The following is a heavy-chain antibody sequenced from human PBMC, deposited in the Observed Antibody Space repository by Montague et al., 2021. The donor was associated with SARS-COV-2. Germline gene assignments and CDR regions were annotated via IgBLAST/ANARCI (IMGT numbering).Heavy chain of an antibody. V-gene: IGHV4-34*01. CDR2: INHRGTT. CDR3: VRGPVVKTYCDFWSGPKWFDP. D-gene: IGHD3-3*01. CDR1: GGSLSGYY. J-gene: IGHJ5*02. Sequence: SETLSLTCAVYGGSLSGYYWSWIRQPPGKGLEWIGEINHRGTTNDNPSLKSRVTMSVDTSKNQLSLKLSSVTAADTAVYYCVRGPVVKTYCDFWSGPKWFDPWGQGNLVTVSS.